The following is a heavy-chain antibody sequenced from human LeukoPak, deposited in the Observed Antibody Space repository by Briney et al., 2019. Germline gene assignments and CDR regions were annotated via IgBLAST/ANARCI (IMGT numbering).Heavy chain of an antibody. CDR3: ARDRVLNPYYYGSSGYYFDY. V-gene: IGHV3-30-3*01. Sequence: QSGGFLRLSCAASGFTFSSYAMHWVRQAPGKGLDWVAVISYDGSDKYYADSVKGRFTISRDNSKNTLYLQMNSLRAEDTAVYYCARDRVLNPYYYGSSGYYFDYWGQGTLVPVSS. CDR2: ISYDGSDK. D-gene: IGHD3-22*01. J-gene: IGHJ4*02. CDR1: GFTFSSYA.